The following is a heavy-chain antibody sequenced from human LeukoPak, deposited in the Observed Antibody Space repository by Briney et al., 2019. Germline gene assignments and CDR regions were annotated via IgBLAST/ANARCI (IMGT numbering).Heavy chain of an antibody. V-gene: IGHV4-59*08. CDR2: IYYSGST. Sequence: SETLSLTCTVSGGSMSPYHWSWIRQPPGKGLEWTGYIYYSGSTNYNPSLKSRVTISVDTSKNQFSLKLSAVTAADTAMYYCARAVSGRFDYWGQGTLVTVSS. CDR1: GGSMSPYH. CDR3: ARAVSGRFDY. J-gene: IGHJ4*02. D-gene: IGHD6-19*01.